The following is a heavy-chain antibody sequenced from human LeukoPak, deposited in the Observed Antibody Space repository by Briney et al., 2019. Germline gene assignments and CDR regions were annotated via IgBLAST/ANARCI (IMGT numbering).Heavy chain of an antibody. CDR2: IHSNGYT. V-gene: IGHV4-4*09. J-gene: IGHJ5*02. CDR1: GGSISGYH. CDR3: TKREGPMSGSYDYFDP. Sequence: SETLSPTCTVPGGSISGYHWSWIRQPPGQGLEWIAYIHSNGYTNYNPSLKSRVTISVDTSKNQFSVKVTSVTAADKAMYYCTKREGPMSGSYDYFDPWGQGTLVTVS. D-gene: IGHD1-26*01.